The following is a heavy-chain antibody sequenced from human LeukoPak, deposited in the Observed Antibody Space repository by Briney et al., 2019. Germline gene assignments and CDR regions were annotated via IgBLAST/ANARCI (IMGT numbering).Heavy chain of an antibody. CDR1: GGTFSSYA. J-gene: IGHJ4*02. V-gene: IGHV1-69*13. CDR3: ARDGPFSHYFDY. CDR2: IIPIFGTA. Sequence: GASVKVSCKASGGTFSSYAISWVRQAPGQGLEWMGGIIPIFGTANYAQRFQGRVTITADESTGAAYMELSSLRSEDTAVYYCARDGPFSHYFDYWGQGTLVTVSS.